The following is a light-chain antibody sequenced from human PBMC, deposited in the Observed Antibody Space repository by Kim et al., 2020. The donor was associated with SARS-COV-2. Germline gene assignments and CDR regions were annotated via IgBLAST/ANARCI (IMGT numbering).Light chain of an antibody. Sequence: DIQMTQSPSTLSASVGDRVTITCRASQSISSWLAWYQQKPGKAPKLLIYKASSLESGVPSRFSGSGSGTEFTLTISSPQPDDFATYYCQQYNNYLTFGQGTKVDIK. V-gene: IGKV1-5*03. CDR2: KAS. CDR1: QSISSW. CDR3: QQYNNYLT. J-gene: IGKJ1*01.